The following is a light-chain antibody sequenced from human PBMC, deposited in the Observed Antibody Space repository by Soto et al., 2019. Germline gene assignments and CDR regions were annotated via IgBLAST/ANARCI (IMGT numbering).Light chain of an antibody. V-gene: IGKV3-20*01. J-gene: IGKJ4*01. CDR2: GAS. Sequence: EIVLTQSPGTLSLSPGERATLSCRASQSVSSNYLAWYQQKPGQAPRLLIYGASSRATGVPDRFSGSGSATDFTLTISRLEPEDSAVYYCQQYGTSPPLTFGGGTKVEIK. CDR3: QQYGTSPPLT. CDR1: QSVSSNY.